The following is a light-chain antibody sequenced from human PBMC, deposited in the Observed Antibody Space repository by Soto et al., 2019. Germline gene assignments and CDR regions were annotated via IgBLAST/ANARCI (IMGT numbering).Light chain of an antibody. V-gene: IGLV1-44*01. J-gene: IGLJ1*01. CDR2: SNN. CDR1: SSNIGSNT. Sequence: SVLTQPPSASGTPGQRGTIACSGSSSNIGSNTVNWYQQLPGTAPKLLIYSNNQRPSRVPDRFSGSKSGTSASLAISGLQSEDEADYFCAAWDDSLNGYVFGTGTKVTVL. CDR3: AAWDDSLNGYV.